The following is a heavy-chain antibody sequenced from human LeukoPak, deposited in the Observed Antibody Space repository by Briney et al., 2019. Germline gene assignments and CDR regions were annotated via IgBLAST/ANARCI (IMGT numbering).Heavy chain of an antibody. CDR1: GFTFSSYE. J-gene: IGHJ4*02. Sequence: GGSLRLSCAASGFTFSSYEMNWVRQAPGKGLEWVSYISSSGSTIYYADSVKGRFTVSRDNAKNSLYLQMNSLRAEDTAVYYCARGLLWFGEFLAFDYWGQGTLVTASS. CDR2: ISSSGSTI. D-gene: IGHD3-10*01. CDR3: ARGLLWFGEFLAFDY. V-gene: IGHV3-48*03.